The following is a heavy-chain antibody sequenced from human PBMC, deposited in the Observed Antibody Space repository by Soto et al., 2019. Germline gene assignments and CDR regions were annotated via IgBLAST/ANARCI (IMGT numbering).Heavy chain of an antibody. CDR2: INPNSGGT. D-gene: IGHD3-3*01. CDR1: GYTFTGYY. V-gene: IGHV1-2*04. J-gene: IGHJ3*02. Sequence: ASVKVSCKASGYTFTGYYMHWVRQAPGQGLEWMGWINPNSGGTNYAQKFQGWVTMTRDTSISTAYMELSRLRSDDTAVYYCARGEGDSYYDFWSGRRNMDAFDIWG. CDR3: ARGEGDSYYDFWSGRRNMDAFDI.